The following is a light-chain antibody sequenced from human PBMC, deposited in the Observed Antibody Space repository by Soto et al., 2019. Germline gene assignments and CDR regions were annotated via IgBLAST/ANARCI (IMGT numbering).Light chain of an antibody. V-gene: IGKV1-39*01. Sequence: DIQMTQSPSSLSASVGDRVTITCRAGQSISSYLNWYQQKPGKAPKLLIYAASSLQSGVPSRFSGSGSGTDFTLIISSLQPEDFATYYCQQSYSPLWTFGQGTKVDIK. CDR1: QSISSY. CDR3: QQSYSPLWT. CDR2: AAS. J-gene: IGKJ1*01.